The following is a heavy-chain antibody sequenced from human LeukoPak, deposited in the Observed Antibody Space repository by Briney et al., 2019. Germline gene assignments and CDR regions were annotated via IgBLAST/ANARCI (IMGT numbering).Heavy chain of an antibody. CDR1: GFTFSSYG. V-gene: IGHV3-33*01. CDR2: IWYDGSNK. J-gene: IGHJ4*02. D-gene: IGHD2-2*01. CDR3: ARGRIVVVPAAPISYYFDY. Sequence: GRSLRLSCAASGFTFSSYGMHWVRQAPGKGLEWVAVIWYDGSNKYYADPVKGRFTISRDNSKNTLYLQMNSLRAEDTAVYYCARGRIVVVPAAPISYYFDYWGQGTLVTVSS.